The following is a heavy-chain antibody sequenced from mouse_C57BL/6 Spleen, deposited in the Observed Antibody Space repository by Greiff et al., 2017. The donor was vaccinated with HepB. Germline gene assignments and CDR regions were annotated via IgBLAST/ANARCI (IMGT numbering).Heavy chain of an antibody. CDR2: INPSNGGT. CDR3: ARGSGYVGY. D-gene: IGHD3-2*02. V-gene: IGHV1-53*01. Sequence: QVQLQQSGPELVKPGASVKLSCKASGYTFTSYDINWVKQRPGQGLEWIGNINPSNGGTNYNEKFKSKAPLTVDKSSSTAYMQLSSLTSEDSAVYYCARGSGYVGYWGQGTTLTVSS. CDR1: GYTFTSYD. J-gene: IGHJ2*01.